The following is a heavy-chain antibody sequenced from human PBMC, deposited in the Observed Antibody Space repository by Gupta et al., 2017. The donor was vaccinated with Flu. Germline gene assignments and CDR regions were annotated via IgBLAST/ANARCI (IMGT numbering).Heavy chain of an antibody. Sequence: QLQLQESGPGLVKPSETLSLTCTVSGASISSETHNWGWIRRPPGKGLEWIATMHQSGNTYYSLSLKGRATISVEASMNQFSLKLTSVTAADTAIYYCVRLPTGFPNWFDPWGQGTLVTVSS. CDR1: GASISSETHN. CDR2: MHQSGNT. D-gene: IGHD3-9*01. J-gene: IGHJ5*02. V-gene: IGHV4-39*01. CDR3: VRLPTGFPNWFDP.